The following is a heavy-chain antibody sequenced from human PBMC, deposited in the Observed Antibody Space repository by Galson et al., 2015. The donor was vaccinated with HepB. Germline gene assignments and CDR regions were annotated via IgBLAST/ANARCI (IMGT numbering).Heavy chain of an antibody. CDR3: ARESAARGYFDY. CDR2: ISSSSSYI. V-gene: IGHV3-21*01. D-gene: IGHD6-6*01. Sequence: SLRLSCAASGFTFSSYSMNWVRQAPGKGLEWVSSISSSSSYIYYADSVKGRFTISRDNAKNSLYLQMNSLRAEDTAVYYCARESAARGYFDYWGQGTLVTVSS. CDR1: GFTFSSYS. J-gene: IGHJ4*02.